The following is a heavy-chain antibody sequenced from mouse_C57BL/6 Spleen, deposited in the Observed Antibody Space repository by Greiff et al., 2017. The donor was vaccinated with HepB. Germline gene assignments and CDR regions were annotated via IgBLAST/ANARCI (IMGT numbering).Heavy chain of an antibody. D-gene: IGHD1-1*01. J-gene: IGHJ3*01. CDR3: ARGDYYGSSSPWFAY. V-gene: IGHV1-78*01. CDR1: GYTFTDHT. Sequence: VQLQQSDAELVKPGASVKISCKVSGYTFTDHTIHWMKQRPEQGLEWIGYIYPRDGSTKYNEKFKGKATLTADKSSSTAYMQLNSLTSEDSAVYFCARGDYYGSSSPWFAYWGQGTLVTVSA. CDR2: IYPRDGST.